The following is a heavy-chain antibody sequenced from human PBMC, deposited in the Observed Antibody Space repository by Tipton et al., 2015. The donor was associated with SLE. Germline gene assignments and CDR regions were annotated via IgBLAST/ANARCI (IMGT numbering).Heavy chain of an antibody. CDR3: PIYYHDSTGLHWFDP. Sequence: TLSLTCTVSGGSLSSYYWSWIRQSPEKGLEWIGYLSYSGSTYYNPSLQSRLTMSLDMSKNQFSLRLSSVTAADTAVYYCPIYYHDSTGLHWFDPWGQGTLVTVSS. V-gene: IGHV4-59*04. J-gene: IGHJ5*02. D-gene: IGHD3-22*01. CDR2: LSYSGST. CDR1: GGSLSSYY.